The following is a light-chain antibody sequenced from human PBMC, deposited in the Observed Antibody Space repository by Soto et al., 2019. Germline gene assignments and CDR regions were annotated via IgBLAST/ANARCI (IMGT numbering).Light chain of an antibody. J-gene: IGKJ1*01. CDR3: HQRYNWPRVT. V-gene: IGKV3-11*01. CDR2: DVS. Sequence: EIVLTQSPATLSLSPGERVSVSCRASQSVSNSLAWYQQKPGQPPRLLIYDVSNRATGIPARFSGSGSGTDFTLTITSLEPEDFAVYFCHQRYNWPRVTFGQGTKVDIK. CDR1: QSVSNS.